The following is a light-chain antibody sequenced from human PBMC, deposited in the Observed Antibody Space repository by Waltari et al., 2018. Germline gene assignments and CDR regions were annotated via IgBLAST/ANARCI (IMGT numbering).Light chain of an antibody. J-gene: IGLJ1*01. CDR3: CSYAGGSAPYV. Sequence: QSALTQPAPVSASPGPSITIPCTGTSRDVGSYNLVSWFQQHPGKAPKLMIYEGSKRPLGVSNRFSGSKSGNTASLTISGLQAEDEADYYCCSYAGGSAPYVFGTGTKVTVL. V-gene: IGLV2-23*01. CDR2: EGS. CDR1: SRDVGSYNL.